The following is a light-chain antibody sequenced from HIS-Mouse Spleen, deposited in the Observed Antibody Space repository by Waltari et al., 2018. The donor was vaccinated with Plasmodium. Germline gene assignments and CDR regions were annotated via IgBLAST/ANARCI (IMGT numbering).Light chain of an antibody. Sequence: QSALTQPASVSGSPGQSITISCTGTSSAGGSYNLVSWYQQHPGKAPKLMIYEGSKRPSGVSNRFSGSKSGNTASLTISGLQAEDEADYYCCSYAGSRMVFGGGTKLTVL. CDR1: SSAGGSYNL. CDR3: CSYAGSRMV. J-gene: IGLJ2*01. CDR2: EGS. V-gene: IGLV2-23*01.